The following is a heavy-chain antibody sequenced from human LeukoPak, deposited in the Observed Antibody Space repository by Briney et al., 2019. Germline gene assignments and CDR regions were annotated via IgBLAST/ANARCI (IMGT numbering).Heavy chain of an antibody. V-gene: IGHV1-24*01. J-gene: IGHJ3*02. CDR3: ATFHDSSGYRNFAFDN. CDR1: GYTLTELS. Sequence: ASVKVSCKVSGYTLTELSMHWVRQAPGKGLEWMGGFDPEDGETIYAQKFQGRVTMTEDTSTDTAYMELSSLRSEDTAVYYCATFHDSSGYRNFAFDNWGQGTMVTVSS. D-gene: IGHD3-22*01. CDR2: FDPEDGET.